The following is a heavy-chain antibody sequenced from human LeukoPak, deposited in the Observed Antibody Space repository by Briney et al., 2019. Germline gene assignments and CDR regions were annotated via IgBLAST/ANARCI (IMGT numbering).Heavy chain of an antibody. J-gene: IGHJ5*02. D-gene: IGHD6-13*01. CDR3: ARGYIAADDNS. CDR1: GNTFTEYY. Sequence: ASVKVSCKAPGNTFTEYYIHWVRQAPGQGLEYMGWINPNNGDTNYEPKFQGRVTMTRDTSINTAYMELSRLGSDDTAVYFCARGYIAADDNSWGQGTLVTVSS. CDR2: INPNNGDT. V-gene: IGHV1-2*02.